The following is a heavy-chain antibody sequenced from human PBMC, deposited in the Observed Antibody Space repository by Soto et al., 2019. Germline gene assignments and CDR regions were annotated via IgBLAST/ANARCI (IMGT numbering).Heavy chain of an antibody. CDR3: AKETWIQLWLYFDY. CDR2: VSGSGGST. Sequence: GGSLRLSCAASGFTFSSYAMSWVRQAPGKGLEWVSAVSGSGGSTYYADCVKGRFTISRDNSKSTLYLQMNSLIAEDTAVYYCAKETWIQLWLYFDYWGQGTLVTVSS. V-gene: IGHV3-23*01. J-gene: IGHJ4*02. D-gene: IGHD5-18*01. CDR1: GFTFSSYA.